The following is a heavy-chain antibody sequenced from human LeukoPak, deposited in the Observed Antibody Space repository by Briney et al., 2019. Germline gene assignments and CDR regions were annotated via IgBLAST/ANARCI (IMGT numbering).Heavy chain of an antibody. CDR3: ARESRASGSVYAFDI. Sequence: GGSLRLSCAASGFTFSSYGMHWVRQAPGKGLEWVAFIRYDGSNKYYADSVKGRFTISRDNSKNTLYLQMNSLRAEDTAVYYCARESRASGSVYAFDIWGQGTMVTVSS. CDR2: IRYDGSNK. V-gene: IGHV3-30*02. D-gene: IGHD3-10*01. CDR1: GFTFSSYG. J-gene: IGHJ3*02.